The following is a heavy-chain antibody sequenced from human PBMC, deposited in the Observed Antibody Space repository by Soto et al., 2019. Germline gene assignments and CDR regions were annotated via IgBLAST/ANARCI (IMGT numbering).Heavy chain of an antibody. CDR2: IYPSDSDT. Sequence: GESLKISCKGPEHTFTSYWLGWVRQMPGKGLEWMGIIYPSDSDTRYSPSFQGQVTISTDNSINTAYLQWSSLRASDTAMYYCATWPYNGAPLYWGLGTLVTVSS. V-gene: IGHV5-51*06. D-gene: IGHD2-8*01. J-gene: IGHJ4*02. CDR3: ATWPYNGAPLY. CDR1: EHTFTSYW.